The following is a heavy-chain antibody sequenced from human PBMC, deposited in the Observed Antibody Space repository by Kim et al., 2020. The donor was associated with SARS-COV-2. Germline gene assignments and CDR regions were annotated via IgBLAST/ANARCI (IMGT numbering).Heavy chain of an antibody. V-gene: IGHV6-1*01. D-gene: IGHD4-17*01. J-gene: IGHJ4*02. Sequence: SQTLSLTCAISGDSVSSNSAAWNWIRQSPSRGLEWLGRTYYRSKWYNDYAVSVKSRITINPDTSKNQFSLQLNSVTPEDTAVYYCARDGHTDYGDYTRFDYVGQGYLLTVSS. CDR2: TYYRSKWYN. CDR3: ARDGHTDYGDYTRFDY. CDR1: GDSVSSNSAA.